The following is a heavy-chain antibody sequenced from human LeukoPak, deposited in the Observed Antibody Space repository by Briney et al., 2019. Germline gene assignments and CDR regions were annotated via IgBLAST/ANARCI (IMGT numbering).Heavy chain of an antibody. CDR2: IYYSGST. CDR1: GGSISSLY. Sequence: PSETLSLTCSVSGGSISSLYWSWIRQPPGKGLEGIGYIYYSGSTSYNPSLKSRVTISVDTSKNQFSLKLSSVTAADTAVYYCARGLMMAVAGRGEFHYWGQGNLVTVSS. CDR3: ARGLMMAVAGRGEFHY. J-gene: IGHJ4*02. D-gene: IGHD6-13*01. V-gene: IGHV4-59*01.